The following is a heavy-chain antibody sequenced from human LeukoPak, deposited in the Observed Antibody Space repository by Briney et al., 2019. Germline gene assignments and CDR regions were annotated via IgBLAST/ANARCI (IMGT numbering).Heavy chain of an antibody. CDR2: INHSGST. CDR1: GGSFSGYY. J-gene: IGHJ3*01. Sequence: NTSETLSLTCAVYGGSFSGYYWSWIRQPPGKGLEWIGEINHSGSTNYNPSLKSRVTISVDTSKNQFSLKLSSVTAADTAVYFCARHSTANVFDLWGQGTMVIVSS. V-gene: IGHV4-34*01. CDR3: ARHSTANVFDL. D-gene: IGHD4-17*01.